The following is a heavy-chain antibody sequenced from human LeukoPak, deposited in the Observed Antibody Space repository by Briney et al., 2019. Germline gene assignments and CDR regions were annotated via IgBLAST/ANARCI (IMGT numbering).Heavy chain of an antibody. J-gene: IGHJ4*02. D-gene: IGHD2-21*02. CDR2: IYYSGST. Sequence: PSETLSLTCTVSGYSISSGYYWGWIRQPPGKGLEWIGSIYYSGSTYYNPSLKSRVTISVDTSKNQFSLKLSSVTAADTAVYYCARPAYCGGNCYYFPDYWGQGTLVTVSS. CDR3: ARPAYCGGNCYYFPDY. CDR1: GYSISSGYY. V-gene: IGHV4-38-2*02.